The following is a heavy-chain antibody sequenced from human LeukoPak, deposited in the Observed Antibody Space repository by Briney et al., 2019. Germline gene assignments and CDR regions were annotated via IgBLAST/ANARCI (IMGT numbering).Heavy chain of an antibody. CDR1: GGSISSYY. D-gene: IGHD1-1*01. CDR3: ARGPCTTGTTCGYFDY. CDR2: IYTSGST. Sequence: SETLSLTCTVSGGSISSYYWSWIRQPAGKGLEWIGRIYTSGSTNYNPSLRSRVTISVDKSKNQFSLKLSSVTAADTAVYYCARGPCTTGTTCGYFDYWGQGTLVTVSS. J-gene: IGHJ4*02. V-gene: IGHV4-4*07.